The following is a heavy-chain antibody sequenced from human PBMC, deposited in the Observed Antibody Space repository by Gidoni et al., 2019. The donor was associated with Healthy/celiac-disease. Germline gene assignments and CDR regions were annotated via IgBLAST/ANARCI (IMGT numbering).Heavy chain of an antibody. CDR2: ISWDWSST. D-gene: IGHD5-18*01. CDR3: AKYLRDTAMVTRYGLRFDY. V-gene: IGHV3-43*01. CDR1: RFTFDDST. Sequence: EVQLVESGGVVLQHGGCLRLSCAPSRFTFDDSTMPWVRQATGKGLEWVALISWDWSSTYYADSEKGRFTISRDNSKNSLYLQMNSLRTEDIALYYCAKYLRDTAMVTRYGLRFDYWGQGTLVTVSS. J-gene: IGHJ4*02.